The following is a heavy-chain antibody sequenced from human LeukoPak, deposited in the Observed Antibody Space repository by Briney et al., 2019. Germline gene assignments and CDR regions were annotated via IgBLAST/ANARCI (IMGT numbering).Heavy chain of an antibody. CDR3: ARDVSSTPNWEFDY. V-gene: IGHV1-2*06. CDR2: INANSGGT. J-gene: IGHJ4*02. D-gene: IGHD1-26*01. CDR1: FYTFADYF. Sequence: GASVKVSCKTSFYTFADYFIHWVRQAPGQGLEWMGRINANSGGTEYEQKFQGRVTMTRDTSISTAYVEVNWLISDDTAIYYCARDVSSTPNWEFDYWGQGTLVTVSS.